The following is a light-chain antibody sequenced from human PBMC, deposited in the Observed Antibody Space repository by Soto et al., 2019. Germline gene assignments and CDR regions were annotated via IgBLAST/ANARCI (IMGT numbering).Light chain of an antibody. CDR3: SSYTSSSTLGVL. V-gene: IGLV2-14*01. J-gene: IGLJ2*01. CDR2: DVS. Sequence: QSALTQPASVSGSPGQSITLPCTGTRNDVGGYNFVSWYQQHPGKAPKVMIYDVSNRPSGVSNRFSGSKSGNTASLTISGLQAEDEADYYCSSYTSSSTLGVLFGGGTKVTVL. CDR1: RNDVGGYNF.